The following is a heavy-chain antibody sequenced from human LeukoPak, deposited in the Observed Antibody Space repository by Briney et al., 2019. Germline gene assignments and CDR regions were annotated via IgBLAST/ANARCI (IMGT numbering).Heavy chain of an antibody. Sequence: PGGSLRLSCAASEFTFSSYAMSWVRRAPGKGLEWVSAISGSGGSTYYADSVKGRFTISGDNSKNTLYLQMNSLRAEDTAVYYCATPSAKYYFDYWGQGTLVTVSS. CDR3: ATPSAKYYFDY. J-gene: IGHJ4*02. CDR2: ISGSGGST. V-gene: IGHV3-23*01. CDR1: EFTFSSYA.